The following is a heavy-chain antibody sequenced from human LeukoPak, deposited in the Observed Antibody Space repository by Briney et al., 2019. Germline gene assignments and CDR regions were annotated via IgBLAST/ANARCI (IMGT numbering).Heavy chain of an antibody. J-gene: IGHJ4*02. Sequence: SETLSLTCTVSGDSITSDYWCWIRQPPGEGLEWIGFINNKGTTSYNHSLTSRVTISRDMSKNQFALKLSSVSAADTAVYYCAIYRDGDRDISLDIWGQGTLVTVSS. D-gene: IGHD4-17*01. V-gene: IGHV4-59*08. CDR1: GDSITSDY. CDR3: AIYRDGDRDISLDI. CDR2: INNKGTT.